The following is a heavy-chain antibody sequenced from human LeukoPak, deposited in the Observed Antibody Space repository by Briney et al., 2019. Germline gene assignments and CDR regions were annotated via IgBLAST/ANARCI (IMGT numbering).Heavy chain of an antibody. CDR3: ARGMATIDGYYYYMDV. CDR1: GFTFSSYS. D-gene: IGHD5-24*01. CDR2: ISSSSSYI. V-gene: IGHV3-21*01. J-gene: IGHJ6*03. Sequence: GGSLRLSCAASGFTFSSYSMNWVRQAPGKGLEWVSSISSSSSYIYYADSVKGRFTISRDNAKNSLYLQMNSLRAEDTAVYYCARGMATIDGYYYYMDVWGKGTTVTVSS.